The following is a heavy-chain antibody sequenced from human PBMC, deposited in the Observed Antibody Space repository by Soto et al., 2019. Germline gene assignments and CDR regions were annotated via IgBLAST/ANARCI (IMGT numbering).Heavy chain of an antibody. CDR1: GFTFSSYG. D-gene: IGHD6-19*01. Sequence: QVQLVESGGGVVQPGGSLRLSCAVSGFTFSSYGMHWVRQAPGQGLEWVAVISNDGGNKNYADSVKGRFTISRDNSKNPVYLQRHSLSTEDTVVYYWAQANSQWLLGPLDYGGQGTLVAVSS. CDR3: AQANSQWLLGPLDY. J-gene: IGHJ4*02. CDR2: ISNDGGNK. V-gene: IGHV3-30*18.